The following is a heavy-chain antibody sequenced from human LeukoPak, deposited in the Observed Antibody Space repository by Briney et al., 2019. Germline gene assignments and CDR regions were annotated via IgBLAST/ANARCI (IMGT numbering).Heavy chain of an antibody. CDR2: IKSKTDGGTT. D-gene: IGHD6-19*01. J-gene: IGHJ4*02. CDR1: GFTFSNAW. CDR3: TTDYVGSGWYY. Sequence: PGGSLRLSCAASGFTFSNAWMSWVRQAPGKGLEWVGGIKSKTDGGTTDYAAPVKGRFTISRDDSKNTLYLQMNSLKTEDTAVYYCTTDYVGSGWYYWGQGTLVTVSS. V-gene: IGHV3-15*01.